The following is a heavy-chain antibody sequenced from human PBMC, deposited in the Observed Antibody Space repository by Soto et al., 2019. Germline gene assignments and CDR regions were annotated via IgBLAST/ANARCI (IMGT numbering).Heavy chain of an antibody. CDR2: IYYSGST. CDR3: ARVFGFGGMDV. J-gene: IGHJ6*02. D-gene: IGHD3-10*01. V-gene: IGHV4-31*03. Sequence: SETLSLSCTVSGGSISSGGYYWSWIRQHPGKGLEWIGYIYYSGSTYYNPSLKSRVTISVDTSKNQFSLKLSSVTAADTAVYYCARVFGFGGMDVWGQGTTVTVSS. CDR1: GGSISSGGYY.